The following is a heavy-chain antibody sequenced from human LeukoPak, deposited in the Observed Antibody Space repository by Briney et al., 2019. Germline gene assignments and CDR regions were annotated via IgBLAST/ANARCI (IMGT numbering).Heavy chain of an antibody. Sequence: ASVKVPCTASGYTFTLYCMHWVRQAPGQGLEWMGIINPSGGTANYAQKFQGRVTVTRDTSTNTVYLELSSLRSEDTAVYYCARDLFSSSWYGPYYFDYWGQGTLVTVSS. CDR1: GYTFTLYC. CDR2: INPSGGTA. J-gene: IGHJ4*02. V-gene: IGHV1-46*01. CDR3: ARDLFSSSWYGPYYFDY. D-gene: IGHD6-13*01.